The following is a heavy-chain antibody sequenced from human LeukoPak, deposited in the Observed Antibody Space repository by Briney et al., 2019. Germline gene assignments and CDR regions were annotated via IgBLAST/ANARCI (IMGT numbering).Heavy chain of an antibody. J-gene: IGHJ5*02. CDR3: ATDRLHYMVRGVLRSLEGFDP. V-gene: IGHV1-24*01. CDR1: GYSLIELP. D-gene: IGHD3-10*01. CDR2: FDPEDGET. Sequence: ASVKVSCKVSGYSLIELPLHWVRQAPGKGLEWMGGFDPEDGETIYAQKFQGRVSTTEDTSTDTAYMELSSLRSEDTAVYYCATDRLHYMVRGVLRSLEGFDPWGQGTLVTVSS.